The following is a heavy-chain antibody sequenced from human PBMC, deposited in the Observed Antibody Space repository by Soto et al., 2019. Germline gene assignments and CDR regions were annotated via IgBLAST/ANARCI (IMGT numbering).Heavy chain of an antibody. D-gene: IGHD2-15*01. CDR3: ATMTKGIGYYYYMDV. J-gene: IGHJ6*03. V-gene: IGHV4-59*08. CDR2: IYYSGST. CDR1: GGSISSYY. Sequence: PSETLSLTCTVSGGSISSYYWSWIRQPPGKGLEWIGYIYYSGSTNYNPSLKSRVTISVDTSKNQFSLKLSSVTAADTAVYYCATMTKGIGYYYYMDVWGKGTTVTVSS.